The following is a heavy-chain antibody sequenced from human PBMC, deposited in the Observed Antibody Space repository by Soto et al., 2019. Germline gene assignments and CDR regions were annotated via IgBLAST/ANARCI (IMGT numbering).Heavy chain of an antibody. J-gene: IGHJ4*02. Sequence: PSETLSLTCTVSGGSISSYYWSWIRQPSGKGLEWIGYIYYSGSTNYNPSLKSRVTISVDTSKNQFSLKLSSVTAADTAVYYCARGESGYDLDYWGQGTLVTVSS. CDR3: ARGESGYDLDY. CDR1: GGSISSYY. V-gene: IGHV4-59*01. CDR2: IYYSGST. D-gene: IGHD5-12*01.